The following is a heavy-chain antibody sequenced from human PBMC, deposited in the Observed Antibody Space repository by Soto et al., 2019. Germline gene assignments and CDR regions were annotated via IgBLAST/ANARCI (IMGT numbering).Heavy chain of an antibody. CDR2: IFDSGTT. Sequence: QVQLQESGPGLVKPSQTLSLTCTVSGGSITSDYSCWSGIRQPPGEGLEWIGHIFDSGTTYTNPALRIQVAIPPATSKHPFSLPLTSVTAADTAVYYCARAPSGDKVHSWGQGALVTVSS. D-gene: IGHD7-27*01. J-gene: IGHJ4*02. CDR1: GGSITSDYSC. CDR3: ARAPSGDKVHS. V-gene: IGHV4-30-4*01.